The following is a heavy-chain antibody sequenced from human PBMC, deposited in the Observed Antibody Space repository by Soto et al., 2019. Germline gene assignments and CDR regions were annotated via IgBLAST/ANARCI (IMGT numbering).Heavy chain of an antibody. J-gene: IGHJ5*02. CDR2: ISGSGGST. CDR1: GFTFSSYA. CDR3: AKSKSMYYYDSSGSWFDP. V-gene: IGHV3-23*01. D-gene: IGHD3-22*01. Sequence: GGSLRLSCAASGFTFSSYAMSWVRQAPGKGLEWVSAISGSGGSTYYADSVKGRFTISRDNSKNTLYLQMNSLRAKGTAVYYCAKSKSMYYYDSSGSWFDPWGQGTLVTVSS.